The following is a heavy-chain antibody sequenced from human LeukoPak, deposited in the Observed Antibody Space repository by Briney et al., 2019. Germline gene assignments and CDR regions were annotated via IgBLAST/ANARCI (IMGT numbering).Heavy chain of an antibody. D-gene: IGHD6-13*01. J-gene: IGHJ6*03. CDR2: INPNSGGT. CDR1: GYTFTGYY. Sequence: ASVKVSCKASGYTFTGYYMHWVRQAPGQGLEWMGWINPNSGGTNYAQKFQGRVTINRDTHIRTVDMELSRLRSDDTAVYYCARDGYISSWYILGPYYYYYYMDVWGKGTTVTVSS. CDR3: ARDGYISSWYILGPYYYYYYMDV. V-gene: IGHV1-2*02.